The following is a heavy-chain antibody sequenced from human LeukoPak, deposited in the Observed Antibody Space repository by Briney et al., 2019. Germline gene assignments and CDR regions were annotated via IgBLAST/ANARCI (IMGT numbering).Heavy chain of an antibody. CDR3: VRDGGVSGYDLLDY. CDR1: GFTFSNHW. CDR2: INQDGSEE. D-gene: IGHD5-12*01. V-gene: IGHV3-7*01. Sequence: GGSLRLSCAASGFTFSNHWMTWVRQAPGKGLEWVAHINQDGSEEHYMDSVKARFTISRDNAKNSLSLQMNSLRAEDTAVYYCVRDGGVSGYDLLDYWGQGTLVTVSS. J-gene: IGHJ4*02.